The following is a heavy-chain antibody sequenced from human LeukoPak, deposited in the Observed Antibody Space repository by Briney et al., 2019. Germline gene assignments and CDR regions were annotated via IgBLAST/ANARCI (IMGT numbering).Heavy chain of an antibody. CDR1: GYIFTSYN. D-gene: IGHD3-10*01. CDR3: ARGSLFISNDY. CDR2: INSSGGST. J-gene: IGHJ4*02. V-gene: IGHV1-46*01. Sequence: ASVKVSCKASGYIFTSYNMYWVRQAPGQGLEWMGIINSSGGSTNCAQKFQGRVTMTRDMSTSTVNMELSSLRSEDTAVYYCARGSLFISNDYWGQGTLVTVSS.